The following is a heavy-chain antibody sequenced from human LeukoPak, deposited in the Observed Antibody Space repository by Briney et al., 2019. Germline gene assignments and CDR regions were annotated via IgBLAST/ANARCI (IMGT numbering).Heavy chain of an antibody. CDR3: ARELVSLGTGYFDL. J-gene: IGHJ2*01. CDR2: ITGSSTRT. V-gene: IGHV3-23*01. D-gene: IGHD7-27*01. CDR1: GFPFGTYG. Sequence: GGSLRLSCEASGFPFGTYGMTWVRQAPGKGLEWVSGITGSSTRTYYADSVRGRFTISRDNSKNTLHLQMNNLTADDTAIYYCARELVSLGTGYFDLWGRGTLVTVSS.